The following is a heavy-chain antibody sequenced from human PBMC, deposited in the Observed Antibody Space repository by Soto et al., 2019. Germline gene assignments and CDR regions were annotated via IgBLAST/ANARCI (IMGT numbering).Heavy chain of an antibody. CDR3: ARDSSRYNYLIGGYFDY. J-gene: IGHJ4*02. Sequence: QVQLVESGGGVVQPGRSLRLSCAASGFTFSSYAMHWVRQAPGKGLEWVAVISYDGSNKYYAVSVKGRFTISRDNSKNTLYLQMNSLRAEDTAVYYCARDSSRYNYLIGGYFDYWGQGTLVTVSS. CDR2: ISYDGSNK. CDR1: GFTFSSYA. V-gene: IGHV3-30-3*01. D-gene: IGHD5-12*01.